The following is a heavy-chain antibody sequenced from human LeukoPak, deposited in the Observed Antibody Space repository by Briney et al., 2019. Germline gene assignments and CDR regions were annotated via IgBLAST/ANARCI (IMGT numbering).Heavy chain of an antibody. D-gene: IGHD3-22*01. V-gene: IGHV4-39*07. CDR2: IYYSGST. J-gene: IGHJ5*02. CDR3: ARGANYYDSSGYGP. Sequence: SETLSLTCSVSGDSISTSSYYWGWIRQPPGKGLEWIGTIYYSGSTYYNPSLTSRVTISVDTSKNQFSLKLSSVTAADTAVYYCARGANYYDSSGYGPWGQGTLVTVSS. CDR1: GDSISTSSYY.